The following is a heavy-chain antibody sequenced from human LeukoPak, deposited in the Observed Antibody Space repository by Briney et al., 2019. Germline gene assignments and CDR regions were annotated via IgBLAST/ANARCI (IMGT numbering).Heavy chain of an antibody. J-gene: IGHJ4*02. CDR1: GFTFSSYS. V-gene: IGHV3-21*01. D-gene: IGHD3-10*01. Sequence: GGSLRLSCGASGFTFSSYSMNWVRQAPGKGLEWVSSISSSSSYIYYADSVKGRFTISRDNAKNLLYLQMNSLRAEDTAVYYCARDYGSATKDYWGQGTLVTVSS. CDR2: ISSSSSYI. CDR3: ARDYGSATKDY.